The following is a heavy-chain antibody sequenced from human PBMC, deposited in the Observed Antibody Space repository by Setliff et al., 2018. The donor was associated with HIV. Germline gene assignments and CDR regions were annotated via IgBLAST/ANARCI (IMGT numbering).Heavy chain of an antibody. CDR1: GGSISRSSYY. CDR2: IYYSGTT. Sequence: SETLSLTCSVSGGSISRSSYYWGWIRQPPGKGLEWIASIYYSGTTFYNPSLKSRVTIFVDTSKNQFSLRLSSVTAADTAVYYCARHGSNWFDPWGQGTLVTVSS. J-gene: IGHJ5*02. D-gene: IGHD3-10*01. V-gene: IGHV4-39*01. CDR3: ARHGSNWFDP.